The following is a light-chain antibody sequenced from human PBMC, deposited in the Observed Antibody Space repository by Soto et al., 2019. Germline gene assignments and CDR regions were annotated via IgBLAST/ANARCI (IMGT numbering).Light chain of an antibody. CDR3: LSFDSSLSVV. CDR1: SSNIGAGYD. J-gene: IGLJ2*01. Sequence: QSVLTQPPSVSGAPGQRATISCTGSSSNIGAGYDVHWYQQLPGRAPKLLIYGNTNRPSGVPDRFSGSKSGTSASLAITGLQAEDEADYYCLSFDSSLSVVFGGGTQLTVL. V-gene: IGLV1-40*01. CDR2: GNT.